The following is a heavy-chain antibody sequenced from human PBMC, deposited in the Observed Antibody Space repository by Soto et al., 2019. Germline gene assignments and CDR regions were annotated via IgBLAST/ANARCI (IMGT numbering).Heavy chain of an antibody. D-gene: IGHD3-10*01. V-gene: IGHV1-69*02. Sequence: SVKVSCKASGDTFSFYTINWVRQAPGLGLEWMGRVNPILSMSNYAQKFQGRVTMTADKSTSTACMELRSLRSEDTAFYYCATSYGSGYRAFDYWGQ. CDR3: ATSYGSGYRAFDY. CDR1: GDTFSFYT. CDR2: VNPILSMS. J-gene: IGHJ4*02.